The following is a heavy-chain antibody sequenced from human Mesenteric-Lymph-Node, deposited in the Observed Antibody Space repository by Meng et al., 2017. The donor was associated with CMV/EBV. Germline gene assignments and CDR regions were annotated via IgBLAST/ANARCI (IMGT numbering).Heavy chain of an antibody. CDR1: GFTFSSYE. J-gene: IGHJ4*02. CDR2: ISSSGSTI. Sequence: GGSLRLSCAASGFTFSSYEMNWVRQAPGKGLEWISYISSSGSTIYYADSVKGRFTISRDNAKNSLYLQMNSLRAEDTAVYYCARNTIFGVVIIPGYFDYWGQGTLVTVSS. V-gene: IGHV3-48*03. CDR3: ARNTIFGVVIIPGYFDY. D-gene: IGHD3-3*01.